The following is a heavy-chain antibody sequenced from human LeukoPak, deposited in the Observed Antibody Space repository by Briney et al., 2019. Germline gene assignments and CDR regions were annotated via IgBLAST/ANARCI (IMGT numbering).Heavy chain of an antibody. CDR2: IGISSGNT. Sequence: QPGGSLRLSCAASGFNFIDYSMNWVRQAPGKGLEWISYIGISSGNTKYADSVKGRFTNSRDKARNSLYLQMNSLRVEDTAMYYCARDHRYAFDNWGHGTLVTVSS. J-gene: IGHJ4*01. D-gene: IGHD5-12*01. V-gene: IGHV3-48*01. CDR3: ARDHRYAFDN. CDR1: GFNFIDYS.